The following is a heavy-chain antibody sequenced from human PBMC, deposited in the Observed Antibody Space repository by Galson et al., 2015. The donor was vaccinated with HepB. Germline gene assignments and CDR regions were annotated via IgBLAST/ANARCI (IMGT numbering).Heavy chain of an antibody. V-gene: IGHV1-46*01. D-gene: IGHD3-10*01. J-gene: IGHJ4*02. CDR3: ARGVLLWDGPDY. CDR1: GYKFISYY. CDR2: INPSGGST. Sequence: SVKVSCKASGYKFISYYMHWVRQAPGQGLEWMGIINPSGGSTAYAPKFQGRVTLTRDTSTSTVFMELSSLRSDDTAVYFCARGVLLWDGPDYWGQGTVVTVSS.